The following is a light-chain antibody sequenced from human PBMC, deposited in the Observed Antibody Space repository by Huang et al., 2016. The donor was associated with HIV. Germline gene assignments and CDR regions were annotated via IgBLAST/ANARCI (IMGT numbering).Light chain of an antibody. CDR3: QQYNTPPYR. J-gene: IGKJ2*03. CDR2: DAS. V-gene: IGKV1-5*01. CDR1: QSIGNW. Sequence: DIQMTQSPSTLSASVGDRVIITCRASQSIGNWLAWFQQKPGRAPKLLIYDASNLQNGVPSRFSGSGSGTVVTLTIDNLQPEDYSTYYCQQYNTPPYRFGQGTKVDIK.